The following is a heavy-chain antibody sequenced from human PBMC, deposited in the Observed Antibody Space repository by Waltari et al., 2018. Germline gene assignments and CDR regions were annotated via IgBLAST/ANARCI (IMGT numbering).Heavy chain of an antibody. CDR1: GFTFSSYA. V-gene: IGHV3-30-3*01. J-gene: IGHJ5*02. Sequence: QVQLVESGGGVVQPGRSLRLSCAASGFTFSSYAMHWVRQAPGKGREGVEVISYEGSNKYYVESVQGRFTITRYNSKNTLYLQKNSLRAEDTAVYYCARETQGFDPWGQGTLVTVSA. CDR3: ARETQGFDP. CDR2: ISYEGSNK.